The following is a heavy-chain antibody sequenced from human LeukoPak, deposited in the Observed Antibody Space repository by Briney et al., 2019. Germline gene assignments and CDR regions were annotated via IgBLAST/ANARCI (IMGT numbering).Heavy chain of an antibody. D-gene: IGHD1-26*01. CDR3: ARGLGGSGSYFLTFDY. V-gene: IGHV1-18*01. CDR2: MSAYNGNT. Sequence: GASVKVSCKASGYTFTSYTINWVRQAPGQGHEWMGWMSAYNGNTKYAQKLQGRVTMTTDTSTSTAYMELRSLRSDDTAVYYCARGLGGSGSYFLTFDYWGQGTLVTVSS. J-gene: IGHJ4*02. CDR1: GYTFTSYT.